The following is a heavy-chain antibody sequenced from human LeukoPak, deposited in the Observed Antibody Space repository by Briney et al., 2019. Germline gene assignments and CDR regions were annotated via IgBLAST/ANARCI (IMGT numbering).Heavy chain of an antibody. D-gene: IGHD3-3*01. Sequence: PSQTLSLTCTVSGGSISSGSYYWSWIRQPAGRGLEWIGRIYTSGSTNYNPSLKSRVTISVDTSKNQFSLKLSSVTAADTAVYYCARVSRRFGVVTLMDVWGKGTTVTVSS. J-gene: IGHJ6*03. CDR2: IYTSGST. CDR3: ARVSRRFGVVTLMDV. CDR1: GGSISSGSYY. V-gene: IGHV4-61*02.